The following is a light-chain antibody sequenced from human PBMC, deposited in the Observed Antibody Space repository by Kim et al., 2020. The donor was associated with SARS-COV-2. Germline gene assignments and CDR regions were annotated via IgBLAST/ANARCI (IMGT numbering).Light chain of an antibody. V-gene: IGKV3-20*01. J-gene: IGKJ5*01. CDR1: QRVSSSY. Sequence: EIVLTQSPGTLSLSPGERATLSCRASQRVSSSYLAWYQRKPGQAPRLLIYGTSSRATAIPDRFSGSGSGTDFTITISRLEPEDFALYYWQQYGISPPTFGQGTRLEIK. CDR3: QQYGISPPT. CDR2: GTS.